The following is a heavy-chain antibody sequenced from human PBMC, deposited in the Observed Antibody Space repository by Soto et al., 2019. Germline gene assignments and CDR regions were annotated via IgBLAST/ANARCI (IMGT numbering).Heavy chain of an antibody. Sequence: EVQLVESGGGLVQPGGSLRLSCAASGFTVTSNYMSWVRQAPGKGLEWVSVIYSDGSTYYADSVKGRFTISRDNSNNTLYLQMNSLRAEDTAVYYCANQRGGYARDFDYWGQGTLLTVSS. V-gene: IGHV3-66*01. CDR1: GFTVTSNY. J-gene: IGHJ4*02. D-gene: IGHD5-12*01. CDR3: ANQRGGYARDFDY. CDR2: IYSDGST.